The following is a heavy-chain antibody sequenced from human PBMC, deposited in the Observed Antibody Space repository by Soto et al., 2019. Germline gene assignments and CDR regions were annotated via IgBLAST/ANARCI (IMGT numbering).Heavy chain of an antibody. V-gene: IGHV2-70*11. Sequence: SGPTLVNPTQTLKLTCTFSEFSLSTSGMCVSWIRQPPGKALEWLARIDWDDDKYYSTSLKTRLTISKDTSKSQVVLTMTNMDPVDTATYYCARIHHGTMDFDYWGQGTLVTSSS. J-gene: IGHJ4*02. CDR3: ARIHHGTMDFDY. CDR2: IDWDDDK. CDR1: EFSLSTSGMC. D-gene: IGHD1-1*01.